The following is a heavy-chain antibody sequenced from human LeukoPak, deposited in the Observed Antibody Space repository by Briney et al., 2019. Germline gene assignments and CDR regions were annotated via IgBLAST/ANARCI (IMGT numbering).Heavy chain of an antibody. CDR3: ASREWELLRAYFDY. CDR2: INTDGSRT. V-gene: IGHV3-74*01. J-gene: IGHJ4*02. Sequence: PGGSLRLSCEASGFTFSTYWVHWVRQVPGKGLVWVSRINTDGSRTTYADSVKGRFTISRDNAKNSLYLQMNSLRAEDTAVYYCASREWELLRAYFDYWGQGTLVTVSS. D-gene: IGHD1-26*01. CDR1: GFTFSTYW.